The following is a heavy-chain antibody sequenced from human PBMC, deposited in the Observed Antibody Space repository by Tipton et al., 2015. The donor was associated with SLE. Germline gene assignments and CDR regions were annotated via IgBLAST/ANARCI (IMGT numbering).Heavy chain of an antibody. CDR1: GGSISSSYY. D-gene: IGHD3-22*01. Sequence: TLSLTCTVSGGSISSSYYWGWIRQPPGKGLEWIGYISYSESTSYNPSLKSRVTISVDTSKNQFSLTLSSMTAADTAVYYCSRDAYDSSDYRRGGALDFWGRGTMVTVSS. CDR3: SRDAYDSSDYRRGGALDF. CDR2: ISYSEST. V-gene: IGHV4-61*05. J-gene: IGHJ3*01.